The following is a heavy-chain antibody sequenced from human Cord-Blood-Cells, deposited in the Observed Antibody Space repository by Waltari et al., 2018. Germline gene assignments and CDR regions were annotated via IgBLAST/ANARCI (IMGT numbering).Heavy chain of an antibody. D-gene: IGHD6-25*01. Sequence: EVQLVESGGGLVTPVASLRLSCAASGFTFCSYSMNWLRQAPGKGLEWVSSISSSSSYIYYADSVKGLFTISRDNAKNSLYLQMNSLRAEDTAVYYCARGPGGSYFDYWGQGTLVTVSS. CDR3: ARGPGGSYFDY. CDR1: GFTFCSYS. CDR2: ISSSSSYI. V-gene: IGHV3-21*01. J-gene: IGHJ4*02.